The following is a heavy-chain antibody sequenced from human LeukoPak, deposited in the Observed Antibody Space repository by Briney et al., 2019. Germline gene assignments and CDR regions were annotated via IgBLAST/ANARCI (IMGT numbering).Heavy chain of an antibody. V-gene: IGHV3-23*01. CDR1: GFTFTSYS. D-gene: IGHD1-26*01. Sequence: GGSLRLSCAASGFTFTSYSMNWVRQAPGKGLEWVSTISGGGGSTYYADSVKGRFTISRDNSKNTLYLQVNSLRAEDTAVYYCAKGGKWDVTPFDYWGRGTLVTVSS. CDR2: ISGGGGST. J-gene: IGHJ4*02. CDR3: AKGGKWDVTPFDY.